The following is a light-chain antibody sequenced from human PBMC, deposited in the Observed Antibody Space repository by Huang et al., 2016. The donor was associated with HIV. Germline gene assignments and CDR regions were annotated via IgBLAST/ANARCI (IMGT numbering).Light chain of an antibody. CDR1: QSVSTN. J-gene: IGKJ1*01. Sequence: EIVMTQSPATLSVSPGERATLSCRASQSVSTNVAWYQQKLGRAPRLLLYGASTRATGIPVRFSGSGSGTEFTLTISSLQSEDFAVYYCQQYSNWPPWTFGQGTKVEIK. CDR3: QQYSNWPPWT. CDR2: GAS. V-gene: IGKV3-15*01.